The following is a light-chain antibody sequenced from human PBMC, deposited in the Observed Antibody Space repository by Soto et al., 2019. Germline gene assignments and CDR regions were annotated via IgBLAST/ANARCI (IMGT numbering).Light chain of an antibody. CDR2: DAS. V-gene: IGKV3-11*01. J-gene: IGKJ4*01. CDR3: QQRSNWPLN. CDR1: QSVNSY. Sequence: EIVLAQSPASLSLPTGKIANLSCRASQSVNSYLAWYQQNPGQAPRLLIHDASNRATGIPARFSGSGSGTDFTLTISSLEPEDFAVYYCQQRSNWPLNCGGGTKVDIK.